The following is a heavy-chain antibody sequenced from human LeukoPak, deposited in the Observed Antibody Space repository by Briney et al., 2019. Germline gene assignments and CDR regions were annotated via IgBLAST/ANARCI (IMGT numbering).Heavy chain of an antibody. CDR1: GFTFSNFV. CDR2: ISTDGSQ. V-gene: IGHV3-64D*06. Sequence: GGSLRLSCSTSGFTFSNFVMQWVRQTPGKGLEYVSVISTDGSQYYPDSVKGRFTIFRDNSKNTLYLQMNSLRPEDTTIYYCAKNDGNIWQPHSWGQGTLVTVSS. J-gene: IGHJ4*02. CDR3: AKNDGNIWQPHS.